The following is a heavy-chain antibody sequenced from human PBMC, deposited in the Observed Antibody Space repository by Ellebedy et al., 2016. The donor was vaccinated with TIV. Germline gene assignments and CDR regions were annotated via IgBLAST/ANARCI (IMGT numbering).Heavy chain of an antibody. CDR1: GFTFSSYG. D-gene: IGHD2-2*01. V-gene: IGHV3-33*01. CDR2: IWYDGSNK. CDR3: ARKSIVVVPAAIGEYYYGMDV. J-gene: IGHJ6*02. Sequence: GGSLRLXXAASGFTFSSYGMHWVRQAPGKGLEWVAVIWYDGSNKYYADSVKGRFTISRDNSKNTLYLQMNSLRSEDTAVYYCARKSIVVVPAAIGEYYYGMDVWGQGTTVTVSS.